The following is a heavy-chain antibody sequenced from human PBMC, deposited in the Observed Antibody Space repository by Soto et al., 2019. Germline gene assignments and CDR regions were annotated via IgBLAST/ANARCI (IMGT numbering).Heavy chain of an antibody. CDR1: GGSISSGGYY. CDR3: ARAPRGARRMYNWFDP. V-gene: IGHV4-31*03. Sequence: QVQLQESGPGLVKPSQTLSLTCTVSGGSISSGGYYWSWIRQHPGKGLEWIGYIYYSGSTYYNPSLKSRVTRSIDTSKNQFSLKLSSVTAADTAVYYCARAPRGARRMYNWFDPWGQGTLVTVSS. D-gene: IGHD2-15*01. CDR2: IYYSGST. J-gene: IGHJ5*02.